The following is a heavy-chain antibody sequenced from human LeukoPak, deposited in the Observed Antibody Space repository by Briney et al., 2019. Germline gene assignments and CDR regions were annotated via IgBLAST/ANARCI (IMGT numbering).Heavy chain of an antibody. CDR2: INHSGST. CDR1: GGSFSGYY. Sequence: SETLSLTCAVYGGSFSGYYWSWIRQPPGKGLERIGEINHSGSTNYNPSLKSRVTISVDTSKNQFSLKLSSVTAADTAVYYCARGTSVFGTDYWGQGTLVTVSS. V-gene: IGHV4-34*01. CDR3: ARGTSVFGTDY. D-gene: IGHD3-3*01. J-gene: IGHJ4*02.